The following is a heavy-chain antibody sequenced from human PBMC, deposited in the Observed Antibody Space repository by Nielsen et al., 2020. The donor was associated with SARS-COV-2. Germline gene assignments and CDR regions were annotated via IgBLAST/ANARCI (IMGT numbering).Heavy chain of an antibody. CDR3: ARVITDGNYYYYYGMDV. J-gene: IGHJ6*02. Sequence: GESLKISCAASGFTFSDYYMSWIRQAPGKGLEWVSYISTSSRTIYYADSVKGRFTISRDNAKNSLYLQMNSLKAEDTAVYYCARVITDGNYYYYYGMDVWGQGTTVTVSS. D-gene: IGHD3-10*01. CDR1: GFTFSDYY. V-gene: IGHV3-11*04. CDR2: ISTSSRTI.